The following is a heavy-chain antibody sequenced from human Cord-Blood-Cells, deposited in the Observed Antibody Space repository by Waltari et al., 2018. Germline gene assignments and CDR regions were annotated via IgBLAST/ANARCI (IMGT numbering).Heavy chain of an antibody. CDR2: ISGSGGST. CDR1: GFTFSSYA. CDR3: AKGRAKSSSTPLV. D-gene: IGHD6-13*01. J-gene: IGHJ6*02. Sequence: EVQLLESGGGLVQPGGSLRLSCAASGFTFSSYAMSWVRQAPGKGLGWVTAISGSGGSTYDADSVKGRFTISVDNTKNTLYLQMSSLKAEDTAVYYCAKGRAKSSSTPLVWSQGTTVTVSS. V-gene: IGHV3-23*01.